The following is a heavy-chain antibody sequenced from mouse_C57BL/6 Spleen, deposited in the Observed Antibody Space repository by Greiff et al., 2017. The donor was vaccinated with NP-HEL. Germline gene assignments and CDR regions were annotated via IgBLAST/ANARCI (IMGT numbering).Heavy chain of an antibody. CDR3: ARSGYGSSYVGFAY. Sequence: VQLQQSGAELVKPGASVKISCKASGYAFSSYWMNWVKQRPGKGLEWIGQIYPGDGDTNYNGKFKGKATLTADKSSSTAYMQLSSLTSEDSAVYFCARSGYGSSYVGFAYWGQGTLVTVSA. CDR2: IYPGDGDT. D-gene: IGHD1-1*01. V-gene: IGHV1-80*01. CDR1: GYAFSSYW. J-gene: IGHJ3*01.